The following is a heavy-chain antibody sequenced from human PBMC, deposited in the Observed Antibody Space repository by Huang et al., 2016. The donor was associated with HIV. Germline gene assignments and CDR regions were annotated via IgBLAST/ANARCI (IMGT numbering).Heavy chain of an antibody. CDR1: GDSVSSHY. V-gene: IGHV4-59*02. CDR2: VYDSWTT. D-gene: IGHD6-19*01. Sequence: QVRLQESGPGLVKPSETLSLSCTVPGDSVSSHYWGWIRHPPGTGLEWIGTVYDSWTTRYNPRLKSRITISVDTSKNGFSLNITSVSAADTAMYFCVRDQGRLAVGGIDNWFDPWGQGALVTVSS. CDR3: VRDQGRLAVGGIDNWFDP. J-gene: IGHJ5*02.